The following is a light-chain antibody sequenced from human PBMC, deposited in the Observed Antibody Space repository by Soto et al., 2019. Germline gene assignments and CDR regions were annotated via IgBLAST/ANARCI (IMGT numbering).Light chain of an antibody. CDR2: DAS. V-gene: IGKV3-20*01. CDR1: HSVCTF. J-gene: IGKJ4*01. Sequence: EIVLTQSPATLSLSPGERATLSCRASHSVCTFFAWYQQKPGQAPRLLIYDASNRATGIPDRFSGSGSGTDFTLTISRLEPEDFAVYYCQQYGSSPLTFGGGTKVDIK. CDR3: QQYGSSPLT.